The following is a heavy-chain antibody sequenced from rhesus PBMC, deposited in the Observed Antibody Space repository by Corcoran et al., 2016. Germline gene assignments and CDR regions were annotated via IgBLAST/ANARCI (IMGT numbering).Heavy chain of an antibody. J-gene: IGHJ4*01. Sequence: QVQLVQSGAEVKKPGSSVKVSCKACGYTTTDYYIHWVRQAPGRGREWMEDDTPKTGGAHQAQEIQGRVTITRDTSPRTADMELGSLRSEDAAGYYCAREGSAVYFDYWGQGVLVTVSS. CDR3: AREGSAVYFDY. V-gene: IGHV1-138*01. CDR2: DTPKTGGA. CDR1: GYTTTDYY. D-gene: IGHD3-34*01.